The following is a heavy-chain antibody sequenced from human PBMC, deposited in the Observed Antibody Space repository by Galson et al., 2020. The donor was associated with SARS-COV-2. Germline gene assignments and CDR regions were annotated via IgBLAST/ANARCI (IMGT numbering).Heavy chain of an antibody. CDR1: GFTFSSYG. V-gene: IGHV3-33*01. D-gene: IGHD6-13*01. CDR3: ARDKQLVQSLDY. J-gene: IGHJ4*02. Sequence: GESLKISCAPSGFTFSSYGMHWVRQAPGKGLEWVDVIWYDGSNKYYEDSVKGRFTISRDNSKNTLYLQMNSLRAEDTAVYYCARDKQLVQSLDYWGQGTLVTVSS. CDR2: IWYDGSNK.